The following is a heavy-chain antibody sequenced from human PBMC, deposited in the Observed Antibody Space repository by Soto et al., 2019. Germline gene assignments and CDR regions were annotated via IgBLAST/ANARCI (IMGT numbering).Heavy chain of an antibody. CDR2: ISTYNGNT. CDR1: RXTFTNYA. J-gene: IGHJ4*02. CDR3: ARDPSNSSGYYQVFDY. V-gene: IGHV1-18*01. D-gene: IGHD3-22*01. Sequence: APVKASSKASRXTFTNYAISWVRQAPGQGLEWMGWISTYNGNTKYAQQLQGRVTMTTDTSTSTVYMELRSLRSDDTAVYYCARDPSNSSGYYQVFDYWVQGTLVTVSS.